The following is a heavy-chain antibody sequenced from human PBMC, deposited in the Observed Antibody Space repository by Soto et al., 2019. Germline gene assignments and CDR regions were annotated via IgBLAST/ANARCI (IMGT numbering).Heavy chain of an antibody. CDR2: ISSSSSYI. D-gene: IGHD5-12*01. V-gene: IGHV3-21*01. CDR3: ARGMPLRGAFDI. Sequence: GGSLRLSCAASGFTFSSYSMNWVRQAPGKGLEWVSSISSSSSYIYYADSVKGRFTISGDNAKNSLYLQMNSLRAEDTAVYYCARGMPLRGAFDIWGQGTMVTVSS. J-gene: IGHJ3*02. CDR1: GFTFSSYS.